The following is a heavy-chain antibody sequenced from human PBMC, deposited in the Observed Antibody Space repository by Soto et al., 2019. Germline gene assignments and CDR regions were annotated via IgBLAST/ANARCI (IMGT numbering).Heavy chain of an antibody. CDR2: IKQDGSER. CDR3: AKDDVSGDGLWLVSA. CDR1: EFTFSSYW. Sequence: GGSLRLSCAASEFTFSSYWMSWVRQAPGKGLEWVANIKQDGSERYYVDSVKGRFTISRDNAKNSLFLQMNSLRADDTAVYYCAKDDVSGDGLWLVSAWGQGTPVTVSS. V-gene: IGHV3-7*03. J-gene: IGHJ5*02. D-gene: IGHD2-21*02.